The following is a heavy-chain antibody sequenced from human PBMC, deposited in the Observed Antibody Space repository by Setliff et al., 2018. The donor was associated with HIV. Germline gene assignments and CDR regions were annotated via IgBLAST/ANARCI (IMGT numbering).Heavy chain of an antibody. CDR2: SRNKPNSYTT. D-gene: IGHD5-18*01. Sequence: GGSLRLSCAASGFTFSDHYMDWVRQAPGKGLEWVGRSRNKPNSYTTDYAAPVKARFTISRDDSKSIAYLQMNSLKTEDTAVYYCARLRGYSYGLASYYYYYMDVWGKGTTVTVS. CDR1: GFTFSDHY. J-gene: IGHJ6*03. V-gene: IGHV3-72*01. CDR3: ARLRGYSYGLASYYYYYMDV.